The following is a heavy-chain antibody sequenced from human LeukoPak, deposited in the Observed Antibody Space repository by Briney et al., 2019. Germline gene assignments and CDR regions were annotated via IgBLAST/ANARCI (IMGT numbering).Heavy chain of an antibody. J-gene: IGHJ4*02. Sequence: SETLSLTCTVSGYSISSGYYWGWIRQPPGEGLEWIGSVYHSGITYYTPSLKSRVSISVDTSKNQFSLKVTSVAAADTAVYYCAREWQYQFDYWGQGSLVTISS. CDR3: AREWQYQFDY. V-gene: IGHV4-38-2*02. CDR1: GYSISSGYY. D-gene: IGHD4-11*01. CDR2: VYHSGIT.